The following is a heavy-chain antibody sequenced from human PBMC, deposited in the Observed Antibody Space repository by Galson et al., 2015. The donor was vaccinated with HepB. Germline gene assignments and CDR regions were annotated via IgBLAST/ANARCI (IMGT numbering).Heavy chain of an antibody. CDR3: ARTQDYYYYMDV. J-gene: IGHJ6*03. CDR1: EFSLSTSGMR. CDR2: IDWDDDK. V-gene: IGHV2-70*04. Sequence: PALVKPTQTLTLTCTFSEFSLSTSGMRVSWIRQPPGKALEWLARIDWDDDKFYSTSLKTRHTISKDTSKNQVVLTMTNMDPVDTATYYCARTQDYYYYMDVWGKGTTVTVSS.